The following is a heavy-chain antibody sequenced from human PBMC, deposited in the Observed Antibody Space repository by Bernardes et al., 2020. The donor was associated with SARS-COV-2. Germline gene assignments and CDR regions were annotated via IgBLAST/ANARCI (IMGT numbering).Heavy chain of an antibody. V-gene: IGHV3-53*01. D-gene: IGHD3-22*01. CDR1: GFTVSSNY. CDR2: IYSGGST. CDR3: ARDPGDSDGYYSAFDI. J-gene: IGHJ3*02. Sequence: GGSLRLSCAASGFTVSSNYMSWVRQAPGRGLEWVSVIYSGGSTYYADSVKGRFTISRDNSKNTLYLQMNSLRAEDTAVYYCARDPGDSDGYYSAFDIWGQGAMVTVSS.